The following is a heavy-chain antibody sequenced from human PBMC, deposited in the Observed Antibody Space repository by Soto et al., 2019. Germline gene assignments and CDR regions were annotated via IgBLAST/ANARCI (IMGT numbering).Heavy chain of an antibody. V-gene: IGHV4-59*01. CDR3: VRAGSGYSFDY. Sequence: SETLSLTCAVSGGSISSYYWSWIRQPPGKGLELIGYVFYSGSTNYSPSLKSRVTISLDTSKNRFSLKPNSVTAADTAVYYCVRAGSGYSFDYWGQGTLVTVSS. CDR2: VFYSGST. CDR1: GGSISSYY. D-gene: IGHD3-9*01. J-gene: IGHJ4*02.